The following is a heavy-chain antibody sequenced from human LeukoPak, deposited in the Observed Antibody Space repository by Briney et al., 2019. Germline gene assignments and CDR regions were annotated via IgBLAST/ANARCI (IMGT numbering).Heavy chain of an antibody. V-gene: IGHV4-59*08. CDR3: ARHMYSSDWYYFDY. Sequence: SETLSLTCTVSGGSIGSYYWSWIRQPPGKGLEWIAYISYSGITNYNPSLKSRVTISVDTSNNQFSLKLSSVTAADTAVYYCARHMYSSDWYYFDYWGQGTLVTVSS. CDR2: ISYSGIT. J-gene: IGHJ4*02. D-gene: IGHD6-19*01. CDR1: GGSIGSYY.